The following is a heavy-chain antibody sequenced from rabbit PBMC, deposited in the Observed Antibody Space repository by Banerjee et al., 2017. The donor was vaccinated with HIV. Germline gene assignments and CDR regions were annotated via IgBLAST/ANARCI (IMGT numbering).Heavy chain of an antibody. V-gene: IGHV1S45*01. CDR1: GFSFSSSYW. D-gene: IGHD1-1*01. Sequence: QEQLEESGGGLVKPEGSLTLTCKASGFSFSSSYWICWVRQAPGKGLEWIGCIYAGDGSTYYASWAKGRFTISKTSSTTVTLQMTSLTVADTATYFCARGTSSSAYYSGSLNLWGQGTLVTVS. CDR2: IYAGDGST. CDR3: ARGTSSSAYYSGSLNL. J-gene: IGHJ4*01.